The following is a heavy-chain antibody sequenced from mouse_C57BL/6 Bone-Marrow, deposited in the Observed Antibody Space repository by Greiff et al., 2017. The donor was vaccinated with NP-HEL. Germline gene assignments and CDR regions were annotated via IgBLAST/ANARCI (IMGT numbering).Heavy chain of an antibody. J-gene: IGHJ3*01. D-gene: IGHD1-1*02. CDR2: INPKNGGT. V-gene: IGHV1-22*01. CDR1: GYTFTDYS. CDR3: ARVGGGTGWAY. Sequence: EVQLQQSGPELVRPGASVKLSCKASGYTFTDYSMRWVKQSPGKSLEWIGYINPKNGGTCYNQKFKGKATLTANKSSSTAYMELRSLTSEDSAVYYCARVGGGTGWAYWGQGTLVTVSA.